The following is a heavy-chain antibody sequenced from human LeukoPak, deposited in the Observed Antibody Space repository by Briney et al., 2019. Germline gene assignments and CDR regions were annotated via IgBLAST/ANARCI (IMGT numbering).Heavy chain of an antibody. J-gene: IGHJ4*02. CDR2: IYYSGST. D-gene: IGHD5-18*01. Sequence: SETLSLTCTVSGGSITSGDYYWSWIRQPPGKGLEWIGYIYYSGSTYYNPSLKSRVTISVDTSKNQFSLKLSSVTAADTAVYYCASDYTAMVRGENYWGQGTLVTVSS. V-gene: IGHV4-30-4*08. CDR3: ASDYTAMVRGENY. CDR1: GGSITSGDYY.